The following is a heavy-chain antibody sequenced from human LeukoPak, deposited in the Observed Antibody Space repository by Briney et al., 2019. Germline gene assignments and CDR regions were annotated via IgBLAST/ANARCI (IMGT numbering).Heavy chain of an antibody. J-gene: IGHJ3*02. Sequence: SETLSLTCTVSGGSISSYYWSWIRQPPGKGLEWIGFIYYSGSTNYNPSLKSRLTISVDTSKSQFSLKLSSVTAADTAVYYCARNPSYYYDSSGYYVLGAFDIWGQGTMVTVSS. D-gene: IGHD3-22*01. CDR1: GGSISSYY. CDR3: ARNPSYYYDSSGYYVLGAFDI. V-gene: IGHV4-59*08. CDR2: IYYSGST.